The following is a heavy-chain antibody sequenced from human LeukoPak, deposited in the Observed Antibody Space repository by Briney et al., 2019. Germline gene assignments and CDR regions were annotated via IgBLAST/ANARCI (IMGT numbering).Heavy chain of an antibody. Sequence: GGSLRLSCAASGFTFSTYAMSWVRQAPGKGLGWVSTISGSGANTYYADSVRGRFTISRDNSKNTLYLHMNSLRAEDTAVYYWAKERAGYTNPYYFDYWGQGTLVTVSS. CDR1: GFTFSTYA. J-gene: IGHJ4*02. V-gene: IGHV3-23*01. CDR3: AKERAGYTNPYYFDY. CDR2: ISGSGANT. D-gene: IGHD3-16*02.